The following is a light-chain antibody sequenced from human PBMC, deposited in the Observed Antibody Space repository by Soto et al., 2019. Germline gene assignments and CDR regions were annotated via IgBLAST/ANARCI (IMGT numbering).Light chain of an antibody. CDR1: QSVSSSS. CDR3: QQYGSSPWT. Sequence: EIVVTQSPGTLPLSPGERATLSCRASQSVSSSSLAWYQQKSGQAPRLLIYGASSSATGIPDRFSGSGSGIDFTLTINRLEHEDVAVYYCQQYGSSPWTFGQGTKVEIQ. CDR2: GAS. J-gene: IGKJ1*01. V-gene: IGKV3-20*01.